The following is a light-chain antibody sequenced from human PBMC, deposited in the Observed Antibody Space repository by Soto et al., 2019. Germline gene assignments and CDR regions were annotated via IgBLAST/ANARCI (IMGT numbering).Light chain of an antibody. Sequence: QSALTQPRSVSGSPGQSVTISCTGTSSDVGDYNYVSWYQHHPGKAPKLMIYDVSKRSSGVPDRFSVSKSGNTASLTISGLQAEEEADYYCCSYAGSYTWVFGGGTKVTVL. V-gene: IGLV2-11*01. CDR2: DVS. J-gene: IGLJ3*02. CDR1: SSDVGDYNY. CDR3: CSYAGSYTWV.